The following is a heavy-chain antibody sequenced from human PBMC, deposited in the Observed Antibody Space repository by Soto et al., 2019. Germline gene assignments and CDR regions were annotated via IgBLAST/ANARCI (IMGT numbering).Heavy chain of an antibody. Sequence: QVQLVESGGGLVKPGGSLRLSCAASGFTFSDYYMNWIRQAPGRGLEWVSYISSSGTTIYYADSVKGRFTISRDNAKNSLSLQMNSLRAEDTALYYCARGHSIFYGMDVWGQGTTVTVPS. CDR3: ARGHSIFYGMDV. CDR1: GFTFSDYY. V-gene: IGHV3-11*01. CDR2: ISSSGTTI. D-gene: IGHD2-21*01. J-gene: IGHJ6*02.